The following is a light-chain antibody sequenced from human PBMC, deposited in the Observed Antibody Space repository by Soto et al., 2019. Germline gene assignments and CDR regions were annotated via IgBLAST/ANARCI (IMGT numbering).Light chain of an antibody. CDR3: SSYTSSTTLSVV. Sequence: QSALTHPASVSGSPGKSLTISCTGTSSDVVGYNYVSWYQQNPGKAPKLMIYGVTNRPSGVSNRFSGSKSGNTASLTISGLQAEAEADYYCSSYTSSTTLSVVFGGGTKLTVL. CDR1: SSDVVGYNY. J-gene: IGLJ2*01. V-gene: IGLV2-14*01. CDR2: GVT.